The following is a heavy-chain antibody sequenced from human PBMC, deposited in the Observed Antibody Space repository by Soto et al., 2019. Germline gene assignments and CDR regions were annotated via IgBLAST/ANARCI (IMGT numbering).Heavy chain of an antibody. V-gene: IGHV4-39*01. J-gene: IGHJ6*02. CDR1: GGSISSSSYY. CDR2: IYYSGST. D-gene: IGHD6-19*01. Sequence: SETLSLTCTVSGGSISSSSYYWGCIRQPPGKGLEWIGSIYYSGSTYYNPSLKSRVTISVDTSKNQFSLKLSSVTAADTAVYYCAMGSSGTFYYYYYGMDVWGQGTTVTVSS. CDR3: AMGSSGTFYYYYYGMDV.